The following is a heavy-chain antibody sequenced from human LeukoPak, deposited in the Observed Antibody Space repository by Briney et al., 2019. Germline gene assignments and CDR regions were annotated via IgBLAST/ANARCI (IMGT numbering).Heavy chain of an antibody. CDR1: GYTFTTYY. CDR2: INPNGGSA. J-gene: IGHJ4*02. V-gene: IGHV1-46*01. CDR3: ARTDNGDLDY. D-gene: IGHD4/OR15-4a*01. Sequence: GASVKVSCKASGYTFTTYYMHWVRQAPGQGLEWMGVINPNGGSAAYAQNFQGRVTMTRVTSTSTVYMELSSLRSEDTAVYYCARTDNGDLDYWGQGTLVTVSS.